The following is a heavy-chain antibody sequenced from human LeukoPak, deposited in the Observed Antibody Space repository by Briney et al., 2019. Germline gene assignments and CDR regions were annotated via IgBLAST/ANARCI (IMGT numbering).Heavy chain of an antibody. J-gene: IGHJ6*02. CDR1: GFTFSSYG. V-gene: IGHV3-30*02. CDR2: IRFDGSNK. D-gene: IGHD3-22*01. Sequence: GGSLRLSCAASGFTFSSYGMHWVRQAPGKGLEWVAFIRFDGSNKYYADSVKGRFTISRDNSKNTLYLQMNSLRAEDTAVYYCAKDNYDSSGYYSYYYGMDVWGQGTTVTVSS. CDR3: AKDNYDSSGYYSYYYGMDV.